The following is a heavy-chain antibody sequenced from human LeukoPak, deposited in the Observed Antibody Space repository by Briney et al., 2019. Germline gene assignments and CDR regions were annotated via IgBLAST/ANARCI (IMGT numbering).Heavy chain of an antibody. Sequence: PGGSLRLSCAASGFTFSSYSMNWVRQAPGKGLEWVSSISSSSSYMYYADSVKGRFTISRDNAKNSLYLQMNSLRAEDTAVYYCARELPGAPGVFDYWGQGTLVTVSS. D-gene: IGHD1-14*01. CDR3: ARELPGAPGVFDY. CDR2: ISSSSSYM. J-gene: IGHJ4*02. V-gene: IGHV3-21*01. CDR1: GFTFSSYS.